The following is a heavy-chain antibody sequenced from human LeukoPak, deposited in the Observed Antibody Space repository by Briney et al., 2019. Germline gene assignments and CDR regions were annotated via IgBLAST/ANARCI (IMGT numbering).Heavy chain of an antibody. V-gene: IGHV4-4*07. D-gene: IGHD5-18*01. Sequence: SETLSLTCTVSGGSISSYYWSWIRQPAGKGLEWIGRIYTSGSTNYNPSLKSRVTMSVDTSKNRFSLKLSSVTAADTAVYYCARVGDTAMVRGYYYYYGMDVWGQGTTVTVSS. J-gene: IGHJ6*02. CDR3: ARVGDTAMVRGYYYYYGMDV. CDR2: IYTSGST. CDR1: GGSISSYY.